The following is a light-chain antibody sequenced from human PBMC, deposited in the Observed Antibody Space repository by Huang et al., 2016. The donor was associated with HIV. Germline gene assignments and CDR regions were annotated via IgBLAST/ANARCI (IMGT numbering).Light chain of an antibody. CDR1: QSVYSSSTSKDY. Sequence: DIIMTQSPDSLAVSLGVRATLNCRSSQSVYSSSTSKDYMAWFQQKPGQPPRLLLFCASTREAGVPDRFSGSGSGTHFTLTIANLEAEDAAIYYCQQYYSSPQTFGQGTRVEVK. J-gene: IGKJ1*01. CDR3: QQYYSSPQT. V-gene: IGKV4-1*01. CDR2: CAS.